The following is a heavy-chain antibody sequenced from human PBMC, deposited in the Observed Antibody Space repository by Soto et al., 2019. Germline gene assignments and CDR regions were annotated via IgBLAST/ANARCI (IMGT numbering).Heavy chain of an antibody. CDR3: ARRQGQNYGGGVVWGY. J-gene: IGHJ4*02. Sequence: QLQLQESGPGLVKPSETLSLTCTVSGGSISSSSYYWGWIRQPPGKGLEWIGSIYYSGSTYYNPSLKSRVTISVDTSKNQFSLKLSSVPAADTAVYYCARRQGQNYGGGVVWGYWGQGTLVTVSS. CDR1: GGSISSSSYY. CDR2: IYYSGST. V-gene: IGHV4-39*01. D-gene: IGHD4-17*01.